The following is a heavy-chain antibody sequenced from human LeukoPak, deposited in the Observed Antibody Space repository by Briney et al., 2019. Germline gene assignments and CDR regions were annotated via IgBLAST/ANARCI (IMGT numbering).Heavy chain of an antibody. CDR1: GYTFTSHY. D-gene: IGHD3-10*01. CDR3: ARDHYYYGSGSYYNPLGC. CDR2: INPSGGST. Sequence: ASVKVSCKASGYTFTSHYMHWVRQAPGQGLEWMGIINPSGGSTSYAQKFQGRVTMTRDTSTSTVYMELSSLRSEDTAVYYCARDHYYYGSGSYYNPLGCWGQGTLVTVSS. V-gene: IGHV1-46*01. J-gene: IGHJ4*02.